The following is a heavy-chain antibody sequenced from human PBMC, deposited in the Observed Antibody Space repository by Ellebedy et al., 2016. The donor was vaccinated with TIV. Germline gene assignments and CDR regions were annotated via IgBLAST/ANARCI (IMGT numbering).Heavy chain of an antibody. V-gene: IGHV4-34*01. J-gene: IGHJ4*02. CDR2: INHSGST. D-gene: IGHD6-19*01. Sequence: SETLSLTCAVYGGSFSGYYWSWIRQPPGKGLEWIGEINHSGSTNYNPSLKSRVTISVDTSKNQFSLKLSSVTAADTAVYYCATFSSGWVVDYWGQGTLVTVSS. CDR3: ATFSSGWVVDY. CDR1: GGSFSGYY.